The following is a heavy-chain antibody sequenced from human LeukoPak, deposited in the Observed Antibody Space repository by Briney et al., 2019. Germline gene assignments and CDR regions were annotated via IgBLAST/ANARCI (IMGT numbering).Heavy chain of an antibody. CDR1: GFTFSSYE. CDR2: ISSSGSTI. D-gene: IGHD3-9*01. V-gene: IGHV3-48*03. J-gene: IGHJ4*02. CDR3: ANTGYYSGGYFDY. Sequence: GGSLRLSCAASGFTFSSYEMNWVRQAPGKGLEWVSYISSSGSTIYYADSVKGRFTISRDNAKNSLYLQMNSLRAEDTAVYYCANTGYYSGGYFDYWGQGTLVTVSS.